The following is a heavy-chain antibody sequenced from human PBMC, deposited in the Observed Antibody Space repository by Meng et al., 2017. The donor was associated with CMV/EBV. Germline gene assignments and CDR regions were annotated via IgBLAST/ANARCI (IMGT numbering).Heavy chain of an antibody. CDR1: GGSISSSSYY. D-gene: IGHD2-2*01. J-gene: IGHJ4*02. Sequence: VSGGSISSSSYYWGWIRQPPGKGLEWIGSIYYSGSTYYNPSLKSRVTISVDTSKNQFSLKLSSVTAADTAVYYCARVSEPPAANLDYWGQGTLVTVSS. CDR2: IYYSGST. V-gene: IGHV4-39*07. CDR3: ARVSEPPAANLDY.